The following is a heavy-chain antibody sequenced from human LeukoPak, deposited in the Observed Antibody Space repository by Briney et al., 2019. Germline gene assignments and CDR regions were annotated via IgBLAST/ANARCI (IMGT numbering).Heavy chain of an antibody. Sequence: PGGSLRLSCAASGLTFSTYAMSWVRQAPGKGPEWVSCISGSGGTTYYADSAKGRFTISRDNSRSTLYLQMNSLRAEDTALYYCAKDRKVFELWGRGTLVTVSS. CDR3: AKDRKVFEL. CDR2: ISGSGGTT. CDR1: GLTFSTYA. J-gene: IGHJ2*01. V-gene: IGHV3-23*01.